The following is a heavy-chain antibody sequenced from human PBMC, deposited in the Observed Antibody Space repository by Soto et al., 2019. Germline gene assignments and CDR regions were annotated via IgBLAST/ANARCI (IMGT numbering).Heavy chain of an antibody. Sequence: QVPLVQSGSEVKKPGASVKVSCKASGGLFSSYPISWVRQVPGQGLEWMGGIIPVFQTAYYTQRFQGRVTITADESTNTAYMELSSLRSEDTAIYYCARGGSGYTWFNEFWGQGTLVTVSS. CDR1: GGLFSSYP. V-gene: IGHV1-69*13. J-gene: IGHJ4*02. D-gene: IGHD3-22*01. CDR2: IIPVFQTA. CDR3: ARGGSGYTWFNEF.